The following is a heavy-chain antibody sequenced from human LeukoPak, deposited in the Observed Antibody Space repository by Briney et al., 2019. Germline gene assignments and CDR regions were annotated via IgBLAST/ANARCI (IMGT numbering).Heavy chain of an antibody. CDR2: INPSGGST. CDR1: GYTFTSYY. Sequence: GASVKVSCKASGYTFTSYYMHWVRQAPGQGLEWMGIINPSGGSTSYAQKFQGRVTMTRDTSTSTVYMELSSLRSEDTAVYYCARGVTMVRGVITDKGGVDYWGQGTLVTVSS. D-gene: IGHD3-10*01. J-gene: IGHJ4*02. V-gene: IGHV1-46*01. CDR3: ARGVTMVRGVITDKGGVDY.